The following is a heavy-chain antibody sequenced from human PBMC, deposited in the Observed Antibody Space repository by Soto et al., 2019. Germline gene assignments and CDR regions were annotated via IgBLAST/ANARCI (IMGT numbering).Heavy chain of an antibody. D-gene: IGHD3-3*01. V-gene: IGHV1-8*01. CDR3: ARGYYDFWSGSNWFDP. CDR1: GYTFTSYD. CDR2: MNPNSGNT. Sequence: QVQLVQSGAEVKKPGASVKVSCKASGYTFTSYDINWVRQATGQGLEWMGWMNPNSGNTGYAQKFQGRVTMTKSIPISTAYMELSSLRCEDTAVYYCARGYYDFWSGSNWFDPWGQGTLVTVSS. J-gene: IGHJ5*02.